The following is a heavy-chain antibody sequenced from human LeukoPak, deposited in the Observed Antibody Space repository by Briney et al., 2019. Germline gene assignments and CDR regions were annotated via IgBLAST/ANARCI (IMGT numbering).Heavy chain of an antibody. CDR1: GDSVSSNSST. Sequence: SQTLSLTCAISGDSVSSNSSTWNWIRQSPSRGLEWLGRTYYRSEWSNAYAISVKSRIVINPDTSKNQFSLQLNSVTPEDTGVYYCAREWEDSSGWYYFDHWGQGTLVTVSS. D-gene: IGHD6-19*01. CDR2: TYYRSEWSN. CDR3: AREWEDSSGWYYFDH. J-gene: IGHJ4*02. V-gene: IGHV6-1*01.